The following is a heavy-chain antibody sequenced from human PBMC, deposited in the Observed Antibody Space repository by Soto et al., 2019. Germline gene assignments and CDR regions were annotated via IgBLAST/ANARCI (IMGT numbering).Heavy chain of an antibody. V-gene: IGHV3-11*01. J-gene: IGHJ4*02. CDR2: ISSSGSTI. Sequence: QVQLVESGGGLVKPGGSLRLSCAASGFTFSDYYMSWIRQAPGKGLEWVSYISSSGSTIYYADSVKGRFTISRDNAKNSLYLQMNSLRAEDTAVYYCARDEAYCGGDRYSAIGLFDYWGQGTLVTVSS. D-gene: IGHD2-21*02. CDR1: GFTFSDYY. CDR3: ARDEAYCGGDRYSAIGLFDY.